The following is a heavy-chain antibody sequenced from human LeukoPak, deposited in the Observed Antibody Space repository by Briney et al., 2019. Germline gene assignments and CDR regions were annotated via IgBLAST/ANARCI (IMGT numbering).Heavy chain of an antibody. CDR2: IYSGGNT. V-gene: IGHV3-66*02. CDR3: ARSWDARLNFDY. D-gene: IGHD1-26*01. CDR1: GFSVSRNY. J-gene: IGHJ4*02. Sequence: GGSLRLSCAASGFSVSRNYMNWVRQSPGKGLEWVSVIYSGGNTYCADSVKGRFTISRDNSKNTVNLQMNDLRAEDTAVYYCARSWDARLNFDYWGQGTLVTVSS.